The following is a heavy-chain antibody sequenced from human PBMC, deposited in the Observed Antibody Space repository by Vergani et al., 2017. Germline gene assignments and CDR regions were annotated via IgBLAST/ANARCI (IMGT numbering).Heavy chain of an antibody. V-gene: IGHV4-34*10. CDR1: GGSFSGYY. Sequence: QLQLQESGPGLVKPSETLSLTCTVYGGSFSGYYWSWIRQPPGKGLEWIGEINHSGSTNYNPSLKSRVTISVDTSKNQFSLKLSSVTAADTAVYDCARDGKYPGTGTRRGKAFDIWGKGTMVTVSS. D-gene: IGHD4-11*01. CDR2: INHSGST. J-gene: IGHJ3*02. CDR3: ARDGKYPGTGTRRGKAFDI.